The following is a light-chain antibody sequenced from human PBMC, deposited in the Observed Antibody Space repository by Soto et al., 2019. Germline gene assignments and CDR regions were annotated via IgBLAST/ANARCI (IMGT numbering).Light chain of an antibody. CDR3: QQYRT. V-gene: IGKV3-15*01. CDR1: QSVSSN. CDR2: GAS. J-gene: IGKJ1*01. Sequence: EIVMTQSPATLSVSPGERATLSCRVSQSVSSNLAWYQQKPGQAPRLLIYGASTRATGIPARFSGSGSVTEFTLTISSLQSEDFAVYYCQQYRTFGQGTKVEIK.